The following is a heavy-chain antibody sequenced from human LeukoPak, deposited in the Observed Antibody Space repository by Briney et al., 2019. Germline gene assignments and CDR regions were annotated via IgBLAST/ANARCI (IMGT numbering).Heavy chain of an antibody. Sequence: ASVKVSCKASGYTFTGYYMHWVRQAPGQGLEWMGRINPNSGGTNYAQKFQGRVTMTRDTSIGTAYMELSRLRSDDTAVYYCARDLVVRGVYTINWFDPWGQGTLVTVSS. J-gene: IGHJ5*02. D-gene: IGHD3-10*01. CDR1: GYTFTGYY. CDR3: ARDLVVRGVYTINWFDP. V-gene: IGHV1-2*06. CDR2: INPNSGGT.